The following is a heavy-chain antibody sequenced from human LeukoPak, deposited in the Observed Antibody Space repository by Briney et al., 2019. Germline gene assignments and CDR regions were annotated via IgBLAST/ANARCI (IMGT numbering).Heavy chain of an antibody. CDR1: GGSISSGGYY. D-gene: IGHD5-24*01. CDR2: IYHTGST. CDR3: ARDKEWLHRVFDY. J-gene: IGHJ4*02. Sequence: SETLSLTCTVSGGSISSGGYYWSWIRQHPGKGLEWIGYIYHTGSTYYNPSLKSRVTMSIDTSENQFSLKLSSVTAADTAVYYCARDKEWLHRVFDYWGQGTLVTVSS. V-gene: IGHV4-31*03.